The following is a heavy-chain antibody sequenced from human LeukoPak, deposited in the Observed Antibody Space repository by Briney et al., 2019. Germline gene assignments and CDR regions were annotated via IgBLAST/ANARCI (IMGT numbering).Heavy chain of an antibody. J-gene: IGHJ4*02. CDR2: ISSSSSYI. CDR3: ARDSVTMVRGVHPDY. Sequence: PGGSLRLSCAASGFTFSSYSMNWVRQAPGKGLEWVSSISSSSSYIYYADSVKGRFTISRDNAKNSLYLQMNSLRAEDTAVYYCARDSVTMVRGVHPDYWGQGTLVTVSS. CDR1: GFTFSSYS. D-gene: IGHD3-10*01. V-gene: IGHV3-21*01.